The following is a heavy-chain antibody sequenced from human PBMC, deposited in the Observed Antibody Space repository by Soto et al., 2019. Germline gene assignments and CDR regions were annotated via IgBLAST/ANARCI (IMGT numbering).Heavy chain of an antibody. D-gene: IGHD3-22*01. CDR3: ARGVYYDNSGYYY. J-gene: IGHJ4*02. CDR1: GYTFTSYG. CDR2: ISAYNSNT. V-gene: IGHV1-18*01. Sequence: QVQLVQSGAEVKKPGASVKVSCKASGYTFTSYGISWVRQAPGQGLEWMGWISAYNSNTNYAQKLQGRDTMTTATTATTASMELRSLRSDATAVYYCARGVYYDNSGYYYWGQANLVTVSS.